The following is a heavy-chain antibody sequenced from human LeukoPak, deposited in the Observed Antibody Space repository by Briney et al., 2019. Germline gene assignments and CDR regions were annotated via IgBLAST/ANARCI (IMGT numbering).Heavy chain of an antibody. J-gene: IGHJ5*02. CDR3: ARSVTYNWFDP. CDR1: GYVFINYY. CDR2: INPKSGAT. V-gene: IGHV1-2*02. D-gene: IGHD2-21*02. Sequence: ASVKVSCKTSGYVFINYYIHWVRLAPGQGLQWMGWINPKSGATNYAQSFQGRVALTTDTSISTAFMELSNPRPDDTAIYFCARSVTYNWFDPWGQGTRVTVSS.